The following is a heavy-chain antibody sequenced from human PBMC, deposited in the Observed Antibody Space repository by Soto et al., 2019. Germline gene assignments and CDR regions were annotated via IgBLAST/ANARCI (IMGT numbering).Heavy chain of an antibody. CDR2: ISTYNGDT. Sequence: GASVKVSCKASGYTFNSYGFNWVRQAPGQGLEWMGWISTYNGDTKYAQKLRGRVTMTTDTSTGTGYMEVRSLRSDDTAVYYCARGSSLVGGLDYWG. D-gene: IGHD1-26*01. V-gene: IGHV1-18*01. CDR3: ARGSSLVGGLDY. CDR1: GYTFNSYG. J-gene: IGHJ4*01.